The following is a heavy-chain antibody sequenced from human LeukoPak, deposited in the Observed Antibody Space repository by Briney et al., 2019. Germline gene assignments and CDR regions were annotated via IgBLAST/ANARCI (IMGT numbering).Heavy chain of an antibody. V-gene: IGHV3-33*06. CDR1: GFTFSSYG. D-gene: IGHD3-22*01. CDR3: AKDYYDSSGYDAFDI. J-gene: IGHJ3*02. Sequence: GGSLRLSYAASGFTFSSYGMHWVRQAPGKGLEGVAVIWYDGSNKYYADSVKGRFTISRDNSKNTLYLQMNSLRAEDTAVYYCAKDYYDSSGYDAFDIWGQGTMVTVSS. CDR2: IWYDGSNK.